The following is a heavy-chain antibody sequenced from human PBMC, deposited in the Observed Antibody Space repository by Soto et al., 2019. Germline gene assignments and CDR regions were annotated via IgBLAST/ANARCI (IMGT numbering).Heavy chain of an antibody. CDR3: ARDLLPYTYYYGSGSYNSFDY. CDR1: GDSVSSNSAA. J-gene: IGHJ4*02. Sequence: PXQTLSLTCAISGDSVSSNSAAWNWIRHSPSRGLEWLLRTYYRSKWYNDYAVSVKSRITINPGTSKNQFSLQLNSVTPEDTAVYYCARDLLPYTYYYGSGSYNSFDYWGQGTLVTVYS. CDR2: TYYRSKWYN. V-gene: IGHV6-1*01. D-gene: IGHD3-10*01.